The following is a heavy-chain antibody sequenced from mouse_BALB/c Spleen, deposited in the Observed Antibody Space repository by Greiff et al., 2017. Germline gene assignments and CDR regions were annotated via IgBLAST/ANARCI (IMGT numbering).Heavy chain of an antibody. V-gene: IGHV1S81*02. D-gene: IGHD2-4*01. J-gene: IGHJ4*01. CDR2: INPSNGRT. CDR3: ARWITPYYAMDY. Sequence: QVQLQQPGAELVKPGASVKLSCKASGYTFTSYWMHWVKQRPGQGLEWIGVINPSNGRTNYNEKFKSKATLTVDKSSSTAYMQLSSLTSEDSAVYYCARWITPYYAMDYWGQGTSVTVSS. CDR1: GYTFTSYW.